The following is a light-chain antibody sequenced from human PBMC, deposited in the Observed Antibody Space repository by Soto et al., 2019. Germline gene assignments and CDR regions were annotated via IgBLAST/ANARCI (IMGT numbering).Light chain of an antibody. CDR3: QKYSSVPV. CDR2: AAS. Sequence: DIQMTQSPPSLSASVGDRVTITCRASQGIRNFVAWYQQKPGKAPKLLIYAASTLQSGVPSRFSGSGSGTDFTLAINGLQPEDGATYFCQKYSSVPVFGPGTKVEIK. J-gene: IGKJ3*01. CDR1: QGIRNF. V-gene: IGKV1-27*01.